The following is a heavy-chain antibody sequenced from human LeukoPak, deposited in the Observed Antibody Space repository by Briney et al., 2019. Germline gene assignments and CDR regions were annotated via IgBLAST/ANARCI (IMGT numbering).Heavy chain of an antibody. Sequence: GGSLRLSCAASGFTFIGHWMSWVRQAPGKGLEWVANINQGGSDKYYVDSVKGRFTISIDNANNLLYLQMNSLRGEDTAVYYCTRDRSRAEDDWGQGTLVTVSS. J-gene: IGHJ4*02. CDR3: TRDRSRAEDD. CDR1: GFTFIGHW. V-gene: IGHV3-7*01. CDR2: INQGGSDK. D-gene: IGHD1-14*01.